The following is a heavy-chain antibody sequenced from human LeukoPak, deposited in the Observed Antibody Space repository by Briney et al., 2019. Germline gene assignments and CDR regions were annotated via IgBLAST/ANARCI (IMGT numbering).Heavy chain of an antibody. Sequence: NPSETLSLTCTVSGGSISSSSYYWGWIRQPPGKGLEWIGSIYYSGSTYYNPSLKSRVTISVDTSKNQFSPKLRSVTAADTAVYYCARPSYSSSSLGYWGQGTLVTVSS. CDR1: GGSISSSSYY. CDR2: IYYSGST. V-gene: IGHV4-39*01. CDR3: ARPSYSSSSLGY. D-gene: IGHD6-6*01. J-gene: IGHJ4*02.